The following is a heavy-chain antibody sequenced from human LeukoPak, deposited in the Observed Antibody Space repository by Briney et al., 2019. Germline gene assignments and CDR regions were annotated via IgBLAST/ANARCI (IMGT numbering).Heavy chain of an antibody. Sequence: ASVTVSCKASGYTFTSYDINWVRQAPGQGLEWMGWMNPNSGNTGYAQKFQGRVTMTRNTSISTAYMELSSLRSEDTAVYYCARVYDYYYYYGMDVWGQGTTVTVSS. J-gene: IGHJ6*02. CDR1: GYTFTSYD. CDR2: MNPNSGNT. V-gene: IGHV1-8*01. CDR3: ARVYDYYYYYGMDV. D-gene: IGHD3-16*01.